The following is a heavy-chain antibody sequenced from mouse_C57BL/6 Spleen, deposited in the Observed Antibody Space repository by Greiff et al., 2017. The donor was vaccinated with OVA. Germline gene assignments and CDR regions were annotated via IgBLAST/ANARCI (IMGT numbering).Heavy chain of an antibody. V-gene: IGHV1-59*01. Sequence: VQLQQPGAELVRPGTSVKLSCKASGYTFTSYWMHWVKQRPGQGLEWIGVIDPSDSYTNYNQKFKGKATLTVDTSSSTAYMQLSSLTSEDAAVYYGARCDDGYYDAMDYWGQGTSVTVSS. D-gene: IGHD2-3*01. CDR1: GYTFTSYW. CDR2: IDPSDSYT. J-gene: IGHJ4*01. CDR3: ARCDDGYYDAMDY.